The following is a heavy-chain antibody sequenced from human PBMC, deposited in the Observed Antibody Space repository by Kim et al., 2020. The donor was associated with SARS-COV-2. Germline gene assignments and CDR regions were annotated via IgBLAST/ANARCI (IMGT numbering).Heavy chain of an antibody. J-gene: IGHJ4*02. V-gene: IGHV4-59*13. CDR2: IYYSGST. CDR1: GGSISSYY. CDR3: AREYHGYFDY. Sequence: SETLSLTCTVSGGSISSYYWSWIRQPPGKGLEWIGYIYYSGSTNYNPSLKSRVTISVDTSKNQFSLKLSSVTAADTAVYYCAREYHGYFDYWGQGTLVTVSS.